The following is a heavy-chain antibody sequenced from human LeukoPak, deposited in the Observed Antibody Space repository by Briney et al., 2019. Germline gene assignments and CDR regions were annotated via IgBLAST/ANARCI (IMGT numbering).Heavy chain of an antibody. CDR3: ARAHLRFLEWSYSHATYYMDV. CDR1: GGSISSYY. CDR2: MYYSGIT. V-gene: IGHV4-59*01. J-gene: IGHJ6*03. D-gene: IGHD3-3*01. Sequence: PSETLSLTCTVSGGSISSYYWSWIRQPPGKGLEWIGNMYYSGITNYNPSLKSRVTISVDTSKNQFSLHLSSVTAADTAVYYCARAHLRFLEWSYSHATYYMDVWGKGTTVTVSS.